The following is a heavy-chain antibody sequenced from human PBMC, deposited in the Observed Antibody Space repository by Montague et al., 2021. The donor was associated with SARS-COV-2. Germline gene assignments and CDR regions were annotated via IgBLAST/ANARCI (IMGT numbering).Heavy chain of an antibody. D-gene: IGHD2-15*01. V-gene: IGHV4-4*07. CDR2: IYASGGT. CDR3: GGGVVAATPVVDY. CDR1: GGSISSYY. Sequence: SETLSLTCTVSGGSISSYYWSWIRQPPGKGLEWIGRIYASGGTNYNPSLKSRVTMSVDTSKNQFSLKLNSVTAADTAVYYCGGGVVAATPVVDYWGRGTLVTVSS. J-gene: IGHJ4*02.